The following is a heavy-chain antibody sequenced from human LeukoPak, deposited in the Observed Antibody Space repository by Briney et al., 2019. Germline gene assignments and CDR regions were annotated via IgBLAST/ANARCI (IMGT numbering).Heavy chain of an antibody. CDR3: ARDKVGGSNDF. J-gene: IGHJ4*02. D-gene: IGHD2-15*01. CDR1: GFMFSNYW. CDR2: IMEDGSVK. V-gene: IGHV3-7*01. Sequence: PGGSLRLSCAASGFMFSNYWMSWVRQAPGKGLEWVANIMEDGSVKNYVDSVKGRFTISRDNLKNSLYLYMSSLRVDDTAVYYCARDKVGGSNDFWGQGTLVTVSS.